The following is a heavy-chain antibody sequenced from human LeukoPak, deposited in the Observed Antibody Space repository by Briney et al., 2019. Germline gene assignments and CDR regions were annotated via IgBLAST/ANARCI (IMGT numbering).Heavy chain of an antibody. CDR3: AKDRESSSSGDDAFDI. CDR2: ISGSGGST. CDR1: GFTLRNYA. D-gene: IGHD6-6*01. Sequence: GGSLRLSCAASGFTLRNYAMSWVRQAPGKGLEWVSAISGSGGSTYYADSVKGRFTISRDNSKNTLYLQMNSLRAEDTAVYYCAKDRESSSSGDDAFDIWGQGTMVTVSS. V-gene: IGHV3-23*01. J-gene: IGHJ3*02.